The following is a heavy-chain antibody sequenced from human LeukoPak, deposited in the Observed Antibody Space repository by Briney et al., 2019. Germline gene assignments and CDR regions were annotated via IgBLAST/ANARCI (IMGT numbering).Heavy chain of an antibody. J-gene: IGHJ3*02. CDR1: GYTFTDYF. CDR3: ARVDYAHAFDI. D-gene: IGHD4-17*01. CDR2: INPNSGGT. Sequence: ASVKVSCKASGYTFTDYFMHWVRQAPGQGLEWMGRINPNSGGTNYAQKFQDRVTMTRDTSISTAYMDLSRLRSDDTAVYYCARVDYAHAFDIWGQGTMVTDSS. V-gene: IGHV1-2*06.